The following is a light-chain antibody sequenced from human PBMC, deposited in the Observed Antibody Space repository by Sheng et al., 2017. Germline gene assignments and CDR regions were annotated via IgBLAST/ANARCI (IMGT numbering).Light chain of an antibody. CDR3: QQYRT. Sequence: DIQLTQSPSFLSASVGDRVTITCRASQGISSYLAWYQQKPGKAPKLLIYAASTLQSGVPSRFSGSGSGTEFTLTISSLQPDDFATYYCQQYRTFGQGTKVEI. CDR2: AAS. J-gene: IGKJ1*01. V-gene: IGKV1-9*01. CDR1: QGISSY.